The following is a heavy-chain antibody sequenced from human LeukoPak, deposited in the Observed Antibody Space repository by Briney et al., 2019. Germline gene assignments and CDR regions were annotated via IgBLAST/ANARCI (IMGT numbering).Heavy chain of an antibody. CDR1: GFTFSSYE. J-gene: IGHJ4*02. CDR3: AKDLGYVRWPTWGFDY. CDR2: ISSSGSTI. D-gene: IGHD5-24*01. Sequence: HPGGSLRLSCAASGFTFSSYEMNWVRQAPGKGLEWVSYISSSGSTIYYADSVKGRFTISRDTSKNTLYLQMNSLRAEDTAMYYCAKDLGYVRWPTWGFDYWGQGTLVTVSS. V-gene: IGHV3-48*03.